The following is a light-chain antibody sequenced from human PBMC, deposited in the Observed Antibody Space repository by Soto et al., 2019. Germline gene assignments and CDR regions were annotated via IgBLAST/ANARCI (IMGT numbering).Light chain of an antibody. CDR1: SSDVGNYNY. V-gene: IGLV2-11*01. CDR3: CSYAGSYIFI. J-gene: IGLJ2*01. Sequence: QSALTQPSSVSGSPGQSVTISCTGSSSDVGNYNYVSWYQQYPGKAPKLLISDVNRRPSGVPDRFSGSKSGNTASLTISGLQAEDEADYYCCSYAGSYIFIFGGGTKVTVL. CDR2: DVN.